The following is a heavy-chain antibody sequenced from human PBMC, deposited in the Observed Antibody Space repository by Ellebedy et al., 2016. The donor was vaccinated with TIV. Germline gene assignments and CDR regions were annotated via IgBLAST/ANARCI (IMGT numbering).Heavy chain of an antibody. CDR2: IKQDGSEK. Sequence: GESLKISCAASGFTFTTYWMTWVRQAPGKGLAWVANIKQDGSEKYYVDSVKGRFTISRDNANSLLYLQMNSLGAEDTAVYYCARGRYCSSSSRGFLDYWGQGTLITVSS. J-gene: IGHJ4*02. D-gene: IGHD2-2*01. CDR3: ARGRYCSSSSRGFLDY. CDR1: GFTFTTYW. V-gene: IGHV3-7*03.